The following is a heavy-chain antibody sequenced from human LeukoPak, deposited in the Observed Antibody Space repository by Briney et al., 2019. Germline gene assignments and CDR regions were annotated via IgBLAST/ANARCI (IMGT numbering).Heavy chain of an antibody. V-gene: IGHV4-30-4*01. CDR3: ARARVSPSMVRGVIDY. Sequence: PSETLSLTCTVSGGSISSGDYYWSWIRQPPGKGLEWIGYIYYSGSTYYNPSLKSRVTISVDTSKNQFSLKLSSVTAADTAVYYCARARVSPSMVRGVIDYWGQGTLVTVSS. D-gene: IGHD3-10*01. CDR2: IYYSGST. J-gene: IGHJ4*02. CDR1: GGSISSGDYY.